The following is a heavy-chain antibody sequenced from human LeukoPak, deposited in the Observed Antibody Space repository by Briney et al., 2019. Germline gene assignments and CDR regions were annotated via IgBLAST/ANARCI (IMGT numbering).Heavy chain of an antibody. J-gene: IGHJ4*02. D-gene: IGHD6-19*01. Sequence: GGSLRLSCAASGFTFSSYAMSWVRQAPGKGLEWVSAISGGGGSTYYADSVKGRFTISRDNSKNTLYLQMNSLRAEDTAVYYCARVQDLSGWDRIDYWGQGTLVTVSS. V-gene: IGHV3-23*01. CDR2: ISGGGGST. CDR1: GFTFSSYA. CDR3: ARVQDLSGWDRIDY.